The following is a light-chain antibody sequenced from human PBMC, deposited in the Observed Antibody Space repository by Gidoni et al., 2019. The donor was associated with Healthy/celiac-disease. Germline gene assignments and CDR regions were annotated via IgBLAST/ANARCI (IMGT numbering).Light chain of an antibody. V-gene: IGLV1-51*01. J-gene: IGLJ2*01. CDR2: DNN. Sequence: QSVLTQPPSVSAAPGQKVTISCSGSNSNIGNNYVSWYQQLPGIAPKLLIYDNNKRPSGIPDRFSGSKSGTSATLGITGLQTGDEADYYCGTWDSSLSAVVFGGGTKLTVL. CDR3: GTWDSSLSAVV. CDR1: NSNIGNNY.